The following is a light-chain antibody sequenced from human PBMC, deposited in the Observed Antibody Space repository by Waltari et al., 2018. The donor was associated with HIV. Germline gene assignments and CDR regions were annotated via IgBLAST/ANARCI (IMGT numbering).Light chain of an antibody. Sequence: EIVLTQSPATLSLSPGERATLSCRASQSVGAYLAWYQQKPGQTPRLLIYDTSNRATGIPDRFSGSGSETDFILTISSLEPEDFAVYYCQQRSNWPITFGQGTRLEIK. CDR2: DTS. V-gene: IGKV3-11*01. CDR1: QSVGAY. J-gene: IGKJ5*01. CDR3: QQRSNWPIT.